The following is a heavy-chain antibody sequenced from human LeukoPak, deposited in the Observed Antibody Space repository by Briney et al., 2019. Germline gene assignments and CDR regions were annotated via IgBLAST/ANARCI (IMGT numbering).Heavy chain of an antibody. J-gene: IGHJ3*02. CDR3: AKALRAGTIGTTGVFHI. CDR1: GFAFHHHA. CDR2: ISWDGGTT. V-gene: IGHV3-43*01. Sequence: GGSLRLSRATSGFAFHHHAMHWVRQAPGKGLEWISLISWDGGTTLFADSVKGRFVISRDNSKDSLYLQMNSLRSEDTALYYCAKALRAGTIGTTGVFHIWGLGTMVTVSS. D-gene: IGHD1-1*01.